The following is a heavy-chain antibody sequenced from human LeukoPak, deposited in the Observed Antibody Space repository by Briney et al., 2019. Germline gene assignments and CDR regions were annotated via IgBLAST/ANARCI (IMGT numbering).Heavy chain of an antibody. CDR3: ARAGTAAGYYYYYYMDV. D-gene: IGHD6-13*01. CDR2: IKQDGSEK. CDR1: GFTFSSYW. Sequence: GGSLRLSCAASGFTFSSYWMSWVRQAPGKGLEWVANIKQDGSEKYYVDSVKGRFTISRDNAKNSLYLQMNSLRAEDTAVYYCARAGTAAGYYYYYYMDVWGKGTTVTVSS. V-gene: IGHV3-7*01. J-gene: IGHJ6*03.